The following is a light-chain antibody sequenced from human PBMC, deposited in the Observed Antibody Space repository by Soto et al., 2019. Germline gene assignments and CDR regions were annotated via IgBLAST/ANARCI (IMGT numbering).Light chain of an antibody. Sequence: DIVMTQSPESLAVSLGERATINCKSSQSVLYSSNNKNYIAWFQQKPGQAPKLLIYWASTRESGVPDRFSGRESVTDFTLTISSLQAEDVGVYYCQQYYTSPYTFGQGTKLEIK. CDR3: QQYYTSPYT. V-gene: IGKV4-1*01. J-gene: IGKJ2*01. CDR2: WAS. CDR1: QSVLYSSNNKNY.